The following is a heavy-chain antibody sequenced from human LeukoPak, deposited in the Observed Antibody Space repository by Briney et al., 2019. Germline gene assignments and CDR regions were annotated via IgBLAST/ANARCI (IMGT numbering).Heavy chain of an antibody. Sequence: SETLSLTCTVSGGSISSYYWSWIRQPAGKGLEWMGRLYTSGSTNYNPSLKSRVTMSVHTSKNQFSLKLRSVTAADTAVYSCARAGSGSYHNYYYYYMDVWGKGTTVTISS. J-gene: IGHJ6*03. CDR2: LYTSGST. CDR3: ARAGSGSYHNYYYYYMDV. D-gene: IGHD3-10*01. V-gene: IGHV4-4*07. CDR1: GGSISSYY.